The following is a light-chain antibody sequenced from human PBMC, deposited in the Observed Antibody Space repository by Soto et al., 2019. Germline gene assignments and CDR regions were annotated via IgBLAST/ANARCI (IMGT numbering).Light chain of an antibody. CDR2: VVX. J-gene: IGLJ1*01. CDR1: ISDFAVYDY. V-gene: IGLV2-14*03. Sequence: SVLTQPASVSGSPGQSITISCSGTISDFAVYDYVSLYQQHPGKALKLMLYVVXXRPSGVSDRFSGSKSGYRASLTISGLQAEDEADYYCSSHTTTGTLQVFGTGTKVTVL. CDR3: SSHTTTGTLQV.